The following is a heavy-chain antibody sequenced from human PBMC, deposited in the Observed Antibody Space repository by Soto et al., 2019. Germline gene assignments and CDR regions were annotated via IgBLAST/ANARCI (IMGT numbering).Heavy chain of an antibody. V-gene: IGHV1-58*01. CDR3: AANPTYSSSMDNYFDY. CDR2: IVVGSGNT. J-gene: IGHJ4*02. Sequence: ASVKVSGKASGFTFTSSGVQWVRQARGQRLEWIGWIVVGSGNTNYAQKFQERVTMTRDMSTSTAYMELSSLRSEDTAVYYCAANPTYSSSMDNYFDYWGQGPLVTVAS. D-gene: IGHD6-6*01. CDR1: GFTFTSSG.